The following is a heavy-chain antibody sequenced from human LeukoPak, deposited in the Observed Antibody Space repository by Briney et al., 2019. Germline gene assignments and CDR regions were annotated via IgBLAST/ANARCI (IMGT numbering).Heavy chain of an antibody. D-gene: IGHD3-22*01. J-gene: IGHJ3*02. CDR1: GYTFTGYY. CDR2: INPSGGST. Sequence: ASVKVSCKASGYTFTGYYMHWVRQAPGQGLEWMGIINPSGGSTSYAQKFQGRVTMTRDMSTSTVYMELSSLRSEDTAVYYCARATYYYDSSGFPLDAFDIWGQGTMVTVSS. V-gene: IGHV1-46*01. CDR3: ARATYYYDSSGFPLDAFDI.